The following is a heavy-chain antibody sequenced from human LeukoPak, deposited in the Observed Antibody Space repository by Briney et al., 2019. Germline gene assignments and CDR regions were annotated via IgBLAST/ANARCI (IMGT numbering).Heavy chain of an antibody. CDR3: ASGYKTVSVFDH. CDR1: GYTFTTYY. Sequence: GASVKVSCKASGYTFTTYYMHWVRQAPGQGLVWMGLINPSGGGTRYAQKFQGRVTMTRDTSTSTVYMELSSLRSEDTAVYHCASGYKTVSVFDHWGQGTLVTVSS. J-gene: IGHJ4*02. CDR2: INPSGGGT. V-gene: IGHV1-46*01. D-gene: IGHD5-24*01.